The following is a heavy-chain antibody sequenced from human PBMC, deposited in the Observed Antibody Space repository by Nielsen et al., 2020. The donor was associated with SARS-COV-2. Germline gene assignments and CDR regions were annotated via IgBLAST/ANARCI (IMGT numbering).Heavy chain of an antibody. CDR2: IWYDGSNK. CDR3: ARGYYDILYAFDI. CDR1: GFTFDDYA. V-gene: IGHV3-33*08. Sequence: GGSLRLSCAASGFTFDDYAMHWVRQAPGKGLEWVAVIWYDGSNKYYADSVKGRFTISRDNSKNTLYLQMNSLRAEDTAVYYCARGYYDILYAFDIWGQGTMVTVSS. J-gene: IGHJ3*02. D-gene: IGHD3-9*01.